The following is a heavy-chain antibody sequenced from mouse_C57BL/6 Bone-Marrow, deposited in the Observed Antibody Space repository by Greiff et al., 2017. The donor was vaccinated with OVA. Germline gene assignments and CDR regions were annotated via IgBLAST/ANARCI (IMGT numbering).Heavy chain of an antibody. CDR1: GFTFSSYG. CDR2: ISSGGSYT. Sequence: DVHLVESGGDLVKPGGSLKLSCAASGFTFSSYGMSWVRQTPDKRLEWVATISSGGSYTYYLDSVKGRFTISRDNAKNTLYLQMSSLKSEDTAMYYCARRGIYYDYDVGDYAMDYWGQGTSVTVSS. J-gene: IGHJ4*01. D-gene: IGHD2-4*01. CDR3: ARRGIYYDYDVGDYAMDY. V-gene: IGHV5-6*01.